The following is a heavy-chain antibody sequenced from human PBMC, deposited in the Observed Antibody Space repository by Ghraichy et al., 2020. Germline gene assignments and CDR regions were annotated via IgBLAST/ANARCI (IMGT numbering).Heavy chain of an antibody. CDR2: IYYSGST. Sequence: SETLSLTCTVSGGSISGSSYYWGWIRQPPGKGLEWIGSIYYSGSTYYNPSLKSRVTISVDTSKNQFSLKLSSVTAADTAVYYCASGIAAAGTINFDYWGQGTLVTVSS. CDR3: ASGIAAAGTINFDY. D-gene: IGHD6-13*01. V-gene: IGHV4-39*01. CDR1: GGSISGSSYY. J-gene: IGHJ4*02.